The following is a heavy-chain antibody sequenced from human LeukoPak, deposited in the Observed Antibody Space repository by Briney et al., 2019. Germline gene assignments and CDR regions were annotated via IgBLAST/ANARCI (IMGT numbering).Heavy chain of an antibody. CDR1: GGSISSYY. D-gene: IGHD4-17*01. J-gene: IGHJ1*01. CDR2: IYYSGST. Sequence: SETLSLTCTVSGGSISSYYWSWIRQPPGKGLEWIGYIYYSGSTNYNPSLKSRVTISVDMSKNQFSLKLSSVTAADTAVYYCARAVSSPGYFQHWGQGTLVTVSS. CDR3: ARAVSSPGYFQH. V-gene: IGHV4-59*01.